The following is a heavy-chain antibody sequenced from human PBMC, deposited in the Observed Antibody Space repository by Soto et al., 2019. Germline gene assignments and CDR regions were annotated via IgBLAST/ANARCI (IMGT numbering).Heavy chain of an antibody. D-gene: IGHD4-4*01. CDR2: IYYSGST. Sequence: TSTVCRGSMRISVADGSLIRQPPGKGLEWIGSIYYSGSTYYNPSLKSRVNILQDTSKNQFSLNLTSMTAADTAVYYXARLGTPDYIIRGHFGSWGQRTLVTVSS. CDR1: RGSMRISVAD. J-gene: IGHJ4*02. CDR3: ARLGTPDYIIRGHFGS. V-gene: IGHV4-39*01.